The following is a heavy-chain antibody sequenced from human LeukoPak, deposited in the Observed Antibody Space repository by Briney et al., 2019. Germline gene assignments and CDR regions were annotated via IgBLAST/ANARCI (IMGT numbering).Heavy chain of an antibody. CDR2: IYPGDSDT. J-gene: IGHJ4*02. Sequence: VESLKISCKGSGYSFTSYWIGWVRQIPGKGLEWLGIIYPGDSDTRYSPSFQGQVTISADKSISTAYLQWSSLKASDTAMYYCARLGVRDYDSSGYYRRAIQYYFDYWGQGTLVTVSS. D-gene: IGHD3-22*01. CDR3: ARLGVRDYDSSGYYRRAIQYYFDY. CDR1: GYSFTSYW. V-gene: IGHV5-51*01.